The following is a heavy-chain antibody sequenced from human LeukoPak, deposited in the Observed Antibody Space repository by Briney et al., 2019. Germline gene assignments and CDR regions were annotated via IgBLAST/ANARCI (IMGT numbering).Heavy chain of an antibody. D-gene: IGHD3-16*01. CDR2: INPSGDST. CDR1: GYTFTSYY. V-gene: IGHV1-46*01. J-gene: IGHJ4*02. Sequence: ASVKVSCKASGYTFTSYYLHWVRQAPGQGLESMGIINPSGDSTTYAQRFQDRITMTRDTSTSTVYMELSSLRSEDTAVYYCISIGRHLDPFDYWGQGTLVTVSS. CDR3: ISIGRHLDPFDY.